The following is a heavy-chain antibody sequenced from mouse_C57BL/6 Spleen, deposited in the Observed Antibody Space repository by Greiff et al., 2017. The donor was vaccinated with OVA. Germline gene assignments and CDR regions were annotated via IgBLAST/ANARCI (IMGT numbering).Heavy chain of an antibody. V-gene: IGHV8-8*01. CDR3: ARIRRGNYDYAMDY. CDR1: GFSLSTFGMG. CDR2: IWWDDDK. J-gene: IGHJ4*01. D-gene: IGHD2-1*01. Sequence: QVTLKESGPGILQPSQTLSLTCSFSGFSLSTFGMGVGWIRQPSGKGLEWLAHIWWDDDKYYNPALKSRLTISTDTSKNQVFLKIANVDTADTATYYCARIRRGNYDYAMDYWGQGTSVTVSS.